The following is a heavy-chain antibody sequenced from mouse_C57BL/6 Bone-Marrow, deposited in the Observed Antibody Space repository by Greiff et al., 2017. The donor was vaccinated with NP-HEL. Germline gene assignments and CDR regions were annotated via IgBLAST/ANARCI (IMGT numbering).Heavy chain of an antibody. J-gene: IGHJ2*01. CDR2: IDPSDSYT. D-gene: IGHD1-1*01. Sequence: VQLQQPGAELVKPGASVKLSCKASGYTFTSYWMQWVKQRPGQGLEWIGEIDPSDSYTNYNQKFKGKATLTVDTSSSTAYMQLSSLTSEDSAVYYCARHYYGSSPSYYFDYWGQGTTLTVSS. CDR3: ARHYYGSSPSYYFDY. V-gene: IGHV1-50*01. CDR1: GYTFTSYW.